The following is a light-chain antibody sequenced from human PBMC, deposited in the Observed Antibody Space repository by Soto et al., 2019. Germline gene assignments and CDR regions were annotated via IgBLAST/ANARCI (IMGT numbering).Light chain of an antibody. CDR3: SSYPSSNTFV. V-gene: IGLV2-14*01. Sequence: QSALAQPASVSGSPGQSITISCAGTSSDVGGYTYVSWYQQHPGKAPKLLIFGVSDRPSGVSHRFSESKSGNTASLTISGLQADDEADYHCSSYPSSNTFVFGPGTKVTVL. CDR1: SSDVGGYTY. J-gene: IGLJ1*01. CDR2: GVS.